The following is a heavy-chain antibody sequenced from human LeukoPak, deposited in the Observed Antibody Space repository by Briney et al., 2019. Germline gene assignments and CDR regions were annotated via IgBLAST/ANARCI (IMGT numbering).Heavy chain of an antibody. CDR3: ARGGRRLKEF. J-gene: IGHJ4*02. V-gene: IGHV3-7*01. CDR2: IKPDGSGP. Sequence: GGSLRLPCEASGFSFSSYWMTWVRQAPAKGLEWVANIKPDGSGPYYVDSVRGRFTISRDNTKNSLYLHMSSLRVEDTAVYFCARGGRRLKEFWGQGTLVTVSS. CDR1: GFSFSSYW. D-gene: IGHD2-21*02.